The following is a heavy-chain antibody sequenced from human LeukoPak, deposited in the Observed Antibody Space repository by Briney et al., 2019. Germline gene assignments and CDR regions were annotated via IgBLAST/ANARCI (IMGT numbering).Heavy chain of an antibody. Sequence: SETLSLTCAVSGGSISSYYWSWIRQPPGKGLEWIGYIYYSGSTNYNPSLKSRVTISVDTSKNQFSLKLSSVTAADTAVYYCARRGKGGKVDYWGQGTLVTVSS. CDR2: IYYSGST. V-gene: IGHV4-59*01. CDR1: GGSISSYY. D-gene: IGHD3-16*01. CDR3: ARRGKGGKVDY. J-gene: IGHJ4*02.